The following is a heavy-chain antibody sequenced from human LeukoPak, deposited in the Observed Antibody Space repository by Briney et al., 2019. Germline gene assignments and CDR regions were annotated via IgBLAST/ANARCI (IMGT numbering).Heavy chain of an antibody. J-gene: IGHJ4*02. D-gene: IGHD3-10*01. CDR1: GFTFTNYA. V-gene: IGHV3-23*01. Sequence: GGSLRLSCAASGFTFTNYAMRWVRQAPGKGLEWVSAISARGDNTYYADSVKGRFSISRENSQNTQYLQRNSLPAEDTAIYYCAKAYHYGAGSSFDYWGQGILVTVSS. CDR3: AKAYHYGAGSSFDY. CDR2: ISARGDNT.